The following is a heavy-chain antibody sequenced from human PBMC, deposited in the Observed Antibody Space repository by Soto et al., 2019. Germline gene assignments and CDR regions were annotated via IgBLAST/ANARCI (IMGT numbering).Heavy chain of an antibody. J-gene: IGHJ4*02. D-gene: IGHD3-10*01. V-gene: IGHV3-49*04. CDR1: GFTFADHA. CDR2: IRSNADGGTT. Sequence: EVQLVESGGSFVQPGRSLRLSCSTSGFTFADHAMTWVRQAPGKGLECIGLIRSNADGGTTEYAASVKGRITLSRDDSKSIAYLQMNSLKSEDTAVYSCGRGPAGGSYSDYWGQGTLVTVSS. CDR3: GRGPAGGSYSDY.